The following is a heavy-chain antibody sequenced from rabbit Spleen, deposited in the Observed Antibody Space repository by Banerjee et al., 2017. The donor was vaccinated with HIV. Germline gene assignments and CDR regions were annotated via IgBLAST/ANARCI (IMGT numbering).Heavy chain of an antibody. CDR2: IYSNTGGT. CDR3: ARETSSGWGIVSFYFSL. D-gene: IGHD4-1*01. Sequence: QSLEESGGGLVKPGGSLTLTCTASGFTLSSYWSCWVRQAPGKGLEWIGCIYSNTGGTWYASWTKGRFTISKTSSTTVTLQMTSLTAADTATYFCARETSSGWGIVSFYFSLWGQGTLVTVS. CDR1: GFTLSSYW. J-gene: IGHJ4*01. V-gene: IGHV1S40*01.